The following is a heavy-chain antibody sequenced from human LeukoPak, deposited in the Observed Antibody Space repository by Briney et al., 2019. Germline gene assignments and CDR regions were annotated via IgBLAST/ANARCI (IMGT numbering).Heavy chain of an antibody. Sequence: SVTVSCKASGFTFTSSAMQWVRQARGQRLEWIGWIVVGSGNTNYAQKFQERVTITRDMSTSTAYMELSSLRSEDTAVYYCAADRYDSSGYYHFDYWGQGTLATVSS. CDR1: GFTFTSSA. V-gene: IGHV1-58*02. CDR2: IVVGSGNT. CDR3: AADRYDSSGYYHFDY. D-gene: IGHD3-22*01. J-gene: IGHJ4*02.